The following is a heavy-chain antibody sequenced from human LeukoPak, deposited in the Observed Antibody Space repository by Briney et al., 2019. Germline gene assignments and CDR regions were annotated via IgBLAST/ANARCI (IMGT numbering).Heavy chain of an antibody. J-gene: IGHJ4*02. V-gene: IGHV1-18*01. D-gene: IGHD5-24*01. CDR2: ISAYNGNT. Sequence: GASVKVSCKASGYTFTSYDINWVRQAPGQGLEWMGWISAYNGNTNYAQKLRGRVTMTTDTSTSTAYMELRSLRSDDTAVYYCARVLGRDGYNWGGYWGQGTLVTVSS. CDR3: ARVLGRDGYNWGGY. CDR1: GYTFTSYD.